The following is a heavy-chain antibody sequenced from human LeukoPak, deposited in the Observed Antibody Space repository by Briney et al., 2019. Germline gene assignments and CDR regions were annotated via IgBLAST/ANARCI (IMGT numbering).Heavy chain of an antibody. CDR1: AFTFSNYA. J-gene: IGHJ4*02. V-gene: IGHV3-30*04. CDR2: ISYDGSNK. Sequence: GGSLRLSCAASAFTFSNYAMHWVRQAPGKGLEWVAVISYDGSNKYYADSVKGRFTISRDNSKNTLYLKMNRLRAEDTAVYYCATLPARSGYDYFDYWGQGTLVTVSS. CDR3: ATLPARSGYDYFDY. D-gene: IGHD5-12*01.